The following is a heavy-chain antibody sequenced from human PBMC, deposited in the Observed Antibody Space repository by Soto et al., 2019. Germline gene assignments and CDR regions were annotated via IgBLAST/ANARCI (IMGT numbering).Heavy chain of an antibody. D-gene: IGHD1-1*01. J-gene: IGHJ4*02. Sequence: SETLSLTCTVSGGSFSGYFWTWIRQPPGKGLEWLAEINHSGTTNYNPSVESRVSMSVDTSKNQFSLRLYSVTAAGTAVYYCVRGPYNYNSRYFDYWGQGTLVTVSS. V-gene: IGHV4-34*01. CDR3: VRGPYNYNSRYFDY. CDR2: INHSGTT. CDR1: GGSFSGYF.